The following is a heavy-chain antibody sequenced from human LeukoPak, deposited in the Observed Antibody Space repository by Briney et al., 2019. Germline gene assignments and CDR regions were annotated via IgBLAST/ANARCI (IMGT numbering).Heavy chain of an antibody. CDR3: AHRRGYTALAFDY. CDR2: SNWVDDK. D-gene: IGHD5-24*01. Sequence: SGPTLVNPTQTLTLTCTFSGFSRSSSGMCGSWVRQPPGKALEWLALSNWVDDKYYNTSLKTRLTISKDTSRNQVGLTMTDMDPVDTATYYCAHRRGYTALAFDYWGRGTLLPVYS. J-gene: IGHJ4*02. CDR1: GFSRSSSGMC. V-gene: IGHV2-70*12.